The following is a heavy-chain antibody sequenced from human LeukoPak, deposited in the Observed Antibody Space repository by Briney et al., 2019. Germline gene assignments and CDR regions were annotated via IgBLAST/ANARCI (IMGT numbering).Heavy chain of an antibody. CDR3: ARDHTNSVGYFDY. CDR1: GDSLSSYY. J-gene: IGHJ4*02. CDR2: IYYIGNT. Sequence: SETLSLTCTVSGDSLSSYYWSWIRQPPGKGLEWIGYIYYIGNTNYNPSLKSRVTISVDTSKNQFSLKLSSVTAADTAVYYCARDHTNSVGYFDYWGQGSLVTVSS. V-gene: IGHV4-59*01. D-gene: IGHD4-23*01.